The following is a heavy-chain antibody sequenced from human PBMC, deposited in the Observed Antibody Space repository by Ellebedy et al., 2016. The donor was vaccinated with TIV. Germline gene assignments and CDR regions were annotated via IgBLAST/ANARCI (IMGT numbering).Heavy chain of an antibody. Sequence: GGSLRLSXAASGFTFSNYNMHWVRQAPGKGLQWVSFILENGRKTYYADSVKGRFTISRDNAKNSLYLQMNSLRAEDTAVYYCAKVLAAAGTGYWGQGTLVTVSS. D-gene: IGHD6-13*01. J-gene: IGHJ4*02. V-gene: IGHV3-21*04. CDR1: GFTFSNYN. CDR3: AKVLAAAGTGY. CDR2: ILENGRKT.